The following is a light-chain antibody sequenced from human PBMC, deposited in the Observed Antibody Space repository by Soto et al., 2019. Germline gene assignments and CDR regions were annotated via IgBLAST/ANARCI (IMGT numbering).Light chain of an antibody. CDR1: SGSVSTNYY. Sequence: QTVVTQEPSLSVSPGGTVTLTCGLSSGSVSTNYYPSWYQQTPGQAPRTLIYSTNTRSSGVPDRFSGSILGNKAALTITGAQADDDSDYYCMLYMGSGTYVFGIGDQGHRP. CDR3: MLYMGSGTYV. CDR2: STN. J-gene: IGLJ1*01. V-gene: IGLV8-61*01.